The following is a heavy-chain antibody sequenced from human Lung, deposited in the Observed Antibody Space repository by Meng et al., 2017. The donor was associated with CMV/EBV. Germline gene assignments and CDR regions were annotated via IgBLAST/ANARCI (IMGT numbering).Heavy chain of an antibody. D-gene: IGHD7-27*01. CDR1: GGSISSYF. CDR2: IYYSGST. CDR3: ARDLTREVAWGFDP. Sequence: LXXTVSGGSISSYFWSWIRQPPGKGLEWIGYIYYSGSTNYNPSLKSRVTISVDTSKNQFSLKLSSVTAADTAVYYCARDLTREVAWGFDPWGQGTLVTVSS. J-gene: IGHJ5*02. V-gene: IGHV4-59*01.